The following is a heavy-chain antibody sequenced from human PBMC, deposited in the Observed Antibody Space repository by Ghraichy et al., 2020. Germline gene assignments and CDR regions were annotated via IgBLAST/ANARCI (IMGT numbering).Heavy chain of an antibody. CDR3: AHSNTKGSYYDY. J-gene: IGHJ4*02. CDR2: FIPILGIA. Sequence: SVKVSCKASGGTFSSYAISWVRQAPGQGLEWMGRFIPILGIANYAQKFQGRVTITADKSTSTAYMELSSLRSEDTAVYYCAHSNTKGSYYDYWGQGTLVTVSS. V-gene: IGHV1-69*04. CDR1: GGTFSSYA. D-gene: IGHD3-10*01.